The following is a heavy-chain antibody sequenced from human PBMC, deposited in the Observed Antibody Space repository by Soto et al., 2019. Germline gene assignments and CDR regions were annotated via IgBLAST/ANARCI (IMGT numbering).Heavy chain of an antibody. J-gene: IGHJ4*02. CDR1: GGTFSSYA. D-gene: IGHD3-22*01. Sequence: SVKVSCKASGGTFSSYAISWVRQAPGQGLEWMGGIIPIFGTANYAQKFQGRVTITADESTSTAYMELSSLKSEDTAVYYCARDRVRHYYDSSGYYNRLVQGYYFDYWGQGTLVTVSS. CDR2: IIPIFGTA. V-gene: IGHV1-69*13. CDR3: ARDRVRHYYDSSGYYNRLVQGYYFDY.